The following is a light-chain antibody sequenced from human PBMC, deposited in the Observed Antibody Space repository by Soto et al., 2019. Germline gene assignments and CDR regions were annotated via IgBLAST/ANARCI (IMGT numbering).Light chain of an antibody. CDR3: QQYNNWPPWT. Sequence: EIVMTQSPAPLSVSPGERATLSCRASQSVSSNLALYQQKPGQAPRLLIYGASTMATGIPARFSGSGSGTEFTLTISSLQSEDFAVYYCQQYNNWPPWTFGQGTKVEIK. V-gene: IGKV3-15*01. J-gene: IGKJ1*01. CDR2: GAS. CDR1: QSVSSN.